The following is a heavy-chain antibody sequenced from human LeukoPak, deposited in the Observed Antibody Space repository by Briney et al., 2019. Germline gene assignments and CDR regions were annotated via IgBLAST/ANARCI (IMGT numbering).Heavy chain of an antibody. D-gene: IGHD2-2*01. Sequence: GESLRLSCAASGFTFSIYSMNWVRQAPGKGLEWVSYISSSSSTIYYADSVKGRFTISRDNAKNSLYLQMNSLRDGDTAVYYCARAIVVVPAATLFDYWGQGTLVTV. CDR1: GFTFSIYS. J-gene: IGHJ4*02. CDR3: ARAIVVVPAATLFDY. CDR2: ISSSSSTI. V-gene: IGHV3-48*02.